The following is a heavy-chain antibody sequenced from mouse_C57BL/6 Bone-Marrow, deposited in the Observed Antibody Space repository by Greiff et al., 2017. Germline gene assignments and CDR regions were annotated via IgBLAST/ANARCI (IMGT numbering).Heavy chain of an antibody. Sequence: QVQLQHPGAELVRPGSSVKLSCKASGYTFTSYWMDWVKQRPGQGLEWIGNIYPSDSETHYNQKFKDKATLTVDKSSSTAYMQLSSLTSEDSAVYYCARDYGYDRYFDVWGTGTTVTVSS. CDR3: ARDYGYDRYFDV. J-gene: IGHJ1*03. D-gene: IGHD2-2*01. V-gene: IGHV1-61*01. CDR2: IYPSDSET. CDR1: GYTFTSYW.